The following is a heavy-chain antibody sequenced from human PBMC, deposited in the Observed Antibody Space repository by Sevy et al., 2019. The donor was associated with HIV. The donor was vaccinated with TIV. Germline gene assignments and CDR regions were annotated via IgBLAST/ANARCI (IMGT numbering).Heavy chain of an antibody. D-gene: IGHD3-22*01. CDR3: ATTKDYYETSGSPFDY. V-gene: IGHV1-24*01. Sequence: ASVKVSCKVSGKSLTAFSMHWVRQAPGKGLEWMGSFDPEAGETIYSQKLQGRLTMTEDTSTDTAYMELSRLRSADTAVYYCATTKDYYETSGSPFDYWGQGTLVAVSS. J-gene: IGHJ4*02. CDR1: GKSLTAFS. CDR2: FDPEAGET.